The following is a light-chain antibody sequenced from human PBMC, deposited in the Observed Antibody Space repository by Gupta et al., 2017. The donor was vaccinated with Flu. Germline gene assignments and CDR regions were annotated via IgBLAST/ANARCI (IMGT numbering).Light chain of an antibody. CDR1: ISTIGTNY. V-gene: IGLV1-47*01. J-gene: IGLJ3*02. CDR2: RHD. CDR3: AAWDDRLSGWV. Sequence: QSVLTQPPSASGTPGQGVTISCSGSISTIGTNYVYWYQQLSGTAPKLLIYRHDQRPSGVPDRFSGSKSGTSASLAISGLRPDDEADYYCAAWDDRLSGWVFGGGTKLTVL.